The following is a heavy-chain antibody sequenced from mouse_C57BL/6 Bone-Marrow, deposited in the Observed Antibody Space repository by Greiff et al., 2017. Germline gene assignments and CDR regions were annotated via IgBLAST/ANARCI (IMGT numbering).Heavy chain of an antibody. J-gene: IGHJ3*01. CDR2: IDPSDSYT. Sequence: QVQLQQPGAELVMPGASVKLSCKASGYTFTSYWMHWVKQRPGQGLEWIGEIDPSDSYTNYNQKFKGKSTLTVDKSSSTAYVQLSSLTSEDSAVYYCAREGGYWAWFAYWGQGTLVTVSA. CDR1: GYTFTSYW. CDR3: AREGGYWAWFAY. V-gene: IGHV1-69*01. D-gene: IGHD4-1*01.